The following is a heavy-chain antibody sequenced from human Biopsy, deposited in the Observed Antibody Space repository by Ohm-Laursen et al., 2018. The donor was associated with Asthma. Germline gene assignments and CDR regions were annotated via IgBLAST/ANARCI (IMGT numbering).Heavy chain of an antibody. J-gene: IGHJ5*02. CDR1: AYTLIGYH. CDR2: INPNGGAT. V-gene: IGHV1-2*06. Sequence: ASVKVSCKASAYTLIGYHLHWVRQAPGEGLEWMGRINPNGGATIYAQKFQGRVTMTRDTSISTAYMELSRLTSDDTAVYYCARVQKSPGDRWFDPWGQGTLVTVSS. CDR3: ARVQKSPGDRWFDP. D-gene: IGHD7-27*01.